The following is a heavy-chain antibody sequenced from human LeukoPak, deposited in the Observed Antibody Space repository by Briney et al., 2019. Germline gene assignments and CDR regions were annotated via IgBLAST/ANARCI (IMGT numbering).Heavy chain of an antibody. CDR2: ISGSGGST. D-gene: IGHD2-15*01. Sequence: GKXLEXXSAISGSGGSTYYADSVKGRFTISRDNSKNTLYLQMNSLRAEDTAVYYCAKCRSVVAVNNWFDPWGQGTLVTVSS. J-gene: IGHJ5*02. V-gene: IGHV3-23*01. CDR3: AKCRSVVAVNNWFDP.